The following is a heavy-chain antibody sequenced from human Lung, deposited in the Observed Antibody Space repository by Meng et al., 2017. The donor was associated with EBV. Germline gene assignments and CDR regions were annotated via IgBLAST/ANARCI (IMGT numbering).Heavy chain of an antibody. CDR3: ARPSIAVAGWDY. V-gene: IGHV4-30-2*03. CDR1: GGSISSGGFS. Sequence: SGLAKPAQTRSLPSAASGGSISSGGFSWSGSRKPTGKGLEWMGYIYYSGSTYNHPSLKSRVTISVDTSKNQFSLKLSAVTAADTAVYYGARPSIAVAGWDYWGQGTLVTVSS. D-gene: IGHD6-19*01. J-gene: IGHJ4*02. CDR2: IYYSGST.